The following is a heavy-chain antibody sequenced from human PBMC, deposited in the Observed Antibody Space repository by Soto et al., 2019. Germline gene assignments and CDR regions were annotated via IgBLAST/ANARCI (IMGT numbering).Heavy chain of an antibody. D-gene: IGHD6-13*01. CDR2: IYYSGST. CDR1: GGSISSYY. J-gene: IGHJ6*02. V-gene: IGHV4-59*01. CDR3: ASSNIAAAGFYYYGMDV. Sequence: QVQLQESGPGLVKPSETLSLTCTVSGGSISSYYWSWIRQPPGKGLEWIGYIYYSGSTNYNPSLTSRVTIAVHTSKNQSSLKLSSVTAADTAEYYCASSNIAAAGFYYYGMDVWGRGTTVTVSS.